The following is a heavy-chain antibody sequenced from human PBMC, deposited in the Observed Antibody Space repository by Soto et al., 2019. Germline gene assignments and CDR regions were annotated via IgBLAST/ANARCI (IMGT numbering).Heavy chain of an antibody. J-gene: IGHJ4*02. V-gene: IGHV3-9*01. CDR1: GFTFDDYA. CDR2: ISWNSDTI. Sequence: EVQLVESGGGLVQPGRSLRLSCAASGFTFDDYAMHWVRQAPGKGLEWVSGISWNSDTIDYADSVKGRFTISRDNAKNSLYLQMNSLGAEDTALYYCAKVAHLWRSSSSFAYWGQGTLVTASS. D-gene: IGHD6-6*01. CDR3: AKVAHLWRSSSSFAY.